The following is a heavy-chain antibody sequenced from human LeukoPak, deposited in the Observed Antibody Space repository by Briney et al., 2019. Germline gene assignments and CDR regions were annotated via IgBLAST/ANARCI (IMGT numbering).Heavy chain of an antibody. V-gene: IGHV4-39*02. D-gene: IGHD4-17*01. J-gene: IGHJ4*02. CDR1: GVSISSSSSY. CDR2: SYYSGLT. Sequence: PSETLSLTCTVSGVSISSSSSYWTWIRQPPGKGPESMGSSYYSGLTYDNPSLKRRVSISVAPPTNHLSLKVSSVTAADTAVYYCASGPFDDYGDYDGGDYFDHWGQGPLVTVSS. CDR3: ASGPFDDYGDYDGGDYFDH.